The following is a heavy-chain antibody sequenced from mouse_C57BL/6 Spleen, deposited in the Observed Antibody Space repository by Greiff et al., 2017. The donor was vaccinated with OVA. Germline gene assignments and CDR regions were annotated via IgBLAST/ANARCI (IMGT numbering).Heavy chain of an antibody. CDR2: IYPGSGST. D-gene: IGHD2-1*01. Sequence: QVQLQQPGAELVKPGASVKMSCKASGYTFTSYWITWVKQRPGQGLEWIGDIYPGSGSTNYNEKFKSKATLTVDTSSSTAYMQRSSLTSEDSAVYYCAKGGIYYGNYDYFDYWGQGTTLTVSS. CDR3: AKGGIYYGNYDYFDY. CDR1: GYTFTSYW. V-gene: IGHV1-55*01. J-gene: IGHJ2*01.